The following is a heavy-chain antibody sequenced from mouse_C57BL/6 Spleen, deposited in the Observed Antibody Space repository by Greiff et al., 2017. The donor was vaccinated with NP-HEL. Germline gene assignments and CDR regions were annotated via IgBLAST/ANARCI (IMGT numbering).Heavy chain of an antibody. D-gene: IGHD2-4*01. CDR2: IYPGDGDT. CDR1: GYAFSSYW. CDR3: ARWRLRPGPFDY. V-gene: IGHV1-80*01. Sequence: QVQLKESGAELVKPGASVKISCKASGYAFSSYWMNWVKQRPGKGLEWIGQIYPGDGDTNYNGKFKGKATLTADKSSSTAYMQLSSLTSEDSAVYFCARWRLRPGPFDYWGQGTTLTVSS. J-gene: IGHJ2*01.